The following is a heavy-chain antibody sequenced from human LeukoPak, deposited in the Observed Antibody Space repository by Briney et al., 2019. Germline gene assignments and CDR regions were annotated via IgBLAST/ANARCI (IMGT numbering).Heavy chain of an antibody. Sequence: GGSLRLSCAASGFTFSDYYMSWIRQAPGKGLEWVSYISSNGSTIYYADSVKGRFTISRDNAKNSLYLQMNSLRAEDTAVYYCARIILGPRDSSGPDYWGQGTLVTVSS. J-gene: IGHJ4*02. D-gene: IGHD3-22*01. CDR1: GFTFSDYY. CDR3: ARIILGPRDSSGPDY. CDR2: ISSNGSTI. V-gene: IGHV3-11*01.